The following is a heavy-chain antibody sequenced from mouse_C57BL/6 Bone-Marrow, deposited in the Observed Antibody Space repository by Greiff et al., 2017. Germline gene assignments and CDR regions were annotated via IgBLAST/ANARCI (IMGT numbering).Heavy chain of an antibody. CDR1: GYTFTSYG. D-gene: IGHD3-3*01. J-gene: IGHJ2*01. Sequence: QVQLQQSGAELARPGASVKLSCKASGYTFTSYGISWVKQSTGQGLEWIGEIYPRSGTTYYNEKFKGKATLTADKSSSTAYMVLRSLTSEDSAVYFYARRAIYCDYWGKGTTLTVSS. CDR2: IYPRSGTT. V-gene: IGHV1-81*01. CDR3: ARRAIYCDY.